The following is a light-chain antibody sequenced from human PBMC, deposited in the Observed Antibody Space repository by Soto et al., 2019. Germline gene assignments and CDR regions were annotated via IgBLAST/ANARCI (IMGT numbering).Light chain of an antibody. Sequence: EVVLTQSPGTLSLSPGERATLSCRASQSVSGSYLTWYQQKPGQAPRRLIFGASSRASGTPDRFSGSGSGTDFTLTISRLEPEDFAVYYCQQYDTSSYTFCQGTKLEIK. J-gene: IGKJ2*01. V-gene: IGKV3-20*01. CDR2: GAS. CDR1: QSVSGSY. CDR3: QQYDTSSYT.